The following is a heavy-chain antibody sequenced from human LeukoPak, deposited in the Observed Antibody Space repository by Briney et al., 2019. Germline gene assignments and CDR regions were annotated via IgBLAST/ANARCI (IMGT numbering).Heavy chain of an antibody. V-gene: IGHV3-30*04. D-gene: IGHD3-10*01. CDR1: RFSFSGYA. J-gene: IGHJ4*02. CDR3: ARQESMNYSFGGLYY. Sequence: QPGGSLRLSCAASRFSFSGYAIHSVRQAPGKGLEWVASISYNGRNKYYADSVKGRFTIDWDNSKNIVYLQRNILNPDNTAVYSCARQESMNYSFGGLYYWGQGTLVTASS. CDR2: ISYNGRNK.